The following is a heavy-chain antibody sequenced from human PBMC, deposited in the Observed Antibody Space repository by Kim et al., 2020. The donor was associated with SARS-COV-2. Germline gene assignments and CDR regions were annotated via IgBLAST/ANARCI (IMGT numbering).Heavy chain of an antibody. Sequence: GGSLRLSCAASGFTFDDYTIHWVRQAPGKGLEWVSLISGDGGSKFYAESVMGRFTVSRDNNKNSLYLQMNSLRAEDTALYYCAKDYYPSQKGIVSHGMDVWGQGTTVTVSS. J-gene: IGHJ6*02. CDR1: GFTFDDYT. CDR3: AKDYYPSQKGIVSHGMDV. CDR2: ISGDGGSK. V-gene: IGHV3-43*02. D-gene: IGHD3-10*01.